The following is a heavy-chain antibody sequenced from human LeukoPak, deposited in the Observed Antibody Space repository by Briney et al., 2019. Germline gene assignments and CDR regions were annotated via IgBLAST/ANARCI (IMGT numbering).Heavy chain of an antibody. CDR1: GFTFNNYAM. CDR2: IYYSGST. J-gene: IGHJ3*02. CDR3: ARKSGVATMADAFDI. V-gene: IGHV4-28*01. D-gene: IGHD5-12*01. Sequence: LRLSCAASGFTFNNYAMNWVRQAPGKGLEWIGYIYYSGSTHYNPSLKSRVTMSVDTSKNQFALKVSSVTAVDTALYYCARKSGVATMADAFDIWGQGTKVTVSS.